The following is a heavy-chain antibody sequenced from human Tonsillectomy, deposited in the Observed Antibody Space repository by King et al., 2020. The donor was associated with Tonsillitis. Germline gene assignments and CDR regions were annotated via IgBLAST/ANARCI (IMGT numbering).Heavy chain of an antibody. Sequence: QLVQSGGGLVQPGGSLRLSCATSGFTFSSYWMTWVRQAPGKGLEWVAHIKQDGSEKYYVDSVKGRFTISRDNAKNSVYLQMNSLTAEDTAVYYCAGDLSPAVMIVVFYDALDIWGQGTMVTVSS. V-gene: IGHV3-7*03. J-gene: IGHJ3*02. CDR2: IKQDGSEK. CDR1: GFTFSSYW. CDR3: AGDLSPAVMIVVFYDALDI. D-gene: IGHD3-22*01.